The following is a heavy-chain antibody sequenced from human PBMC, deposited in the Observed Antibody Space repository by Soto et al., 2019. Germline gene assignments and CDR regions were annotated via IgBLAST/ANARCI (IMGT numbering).Heavy chain of an antibody. CDR2: INSHNGVT. CDR1: GYTFTDYG. V-gene: IGHV1-18*04. CDR3: ARDLQNYGCFDY. J-gene: IGHJ4*02. Sequence: QVQLVQSGVEVKKPGASVKVPCKASGYTFTDYGITWVRQAPGQGLEWMGWINSHNGVTNNVQSFQDRVTMTTDTSTNTVYMELRSLRFDDTAVYYCARDLQNYGCFDYWGQGTLVTVSS. D-gene: IGHD3-16*01.